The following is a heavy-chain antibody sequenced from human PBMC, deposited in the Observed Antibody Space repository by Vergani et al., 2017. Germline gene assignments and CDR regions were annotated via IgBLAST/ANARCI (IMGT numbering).Heavy chain of an antibody. CDR2: FDPEDGET. D-gene: IGHD2-2*03. CDR3: ATTLDIVVVPAASTLFDS. CDR1: GYTLTELS. Sequence: QVQLVQSGAEVKKPGASVKVSCKVSGYTLTELSMHWVRQAPGKGLEWMGGFDPEDGETIYAQKFQGRVTMTEDTSTDTAYMELSSLRSEDTAVYYCATTLDIVVVPAASTLFDSWGQGSLVTVSS. V-gene: IGHV1-24*01. J-gene: IGHJ4*02.